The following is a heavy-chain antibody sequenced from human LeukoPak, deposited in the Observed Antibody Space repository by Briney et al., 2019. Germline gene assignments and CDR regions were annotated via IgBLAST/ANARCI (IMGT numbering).Heavy chain of an antibody. D-gene: IGHD6-13*01. CDR1: GFTFSSYW. Sequence: GGSLRLSCAASGFTFSSYWMHWVRQAPGKGLVWVSRIDTDGSSTSYADSVKGRFTISRDNAKNTLYLQMSSLRVEDTAVYYCILAAAGTEFDSWGQGTLVTVSS. J-gene: IGHJ4*02. CDR2: IDTDGSST. V-gene: IGHV3-74*01. CDR3: ILAAAGTEFDS.